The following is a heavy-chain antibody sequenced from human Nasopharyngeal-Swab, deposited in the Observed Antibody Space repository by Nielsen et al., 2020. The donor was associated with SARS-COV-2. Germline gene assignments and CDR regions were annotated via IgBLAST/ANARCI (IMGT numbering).Heavy chain of an antibody. V-gene: IGHV3-11*01. Sequence: RQAPGKGLEWVSYISSSGSTIYYADSVKGRFTISRDNAKNSLYLQMNSLRAEDTAVYYCARRGVGATSQGVGYWYFDLWGRGTLVTVSS. J-gene: IGHJ2*01. D-gene: IGHD1-26*01. CDR2: ISSSGSTI. CDR3: ARRGVGATSQGVGYWYFDL.